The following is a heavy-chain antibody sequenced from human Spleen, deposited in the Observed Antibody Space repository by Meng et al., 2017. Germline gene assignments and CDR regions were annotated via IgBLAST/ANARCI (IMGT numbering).Heavy chain of an antibody. J-gene: IGHJ3*02. Sequence: SETLSLTCVVSGRSFSDYYSSWIRQPPGKGLEWIGYIYYSGSTNYNPSLKSRVTISVDTSKNQSSLKLSSVTAADTAVYYCVGYSSSRYEAFAIWGHETMVTVSS. D-gene: IGHD6-13*01. CDR1: GRSFSDYY. CDR2: IYYSGST. V-gene: IGHV4-59*01. CDR3: VGYSSSRYEAFAI.